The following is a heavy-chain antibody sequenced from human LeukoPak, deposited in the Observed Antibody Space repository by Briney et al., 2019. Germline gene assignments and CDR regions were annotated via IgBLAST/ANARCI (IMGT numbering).Heavy chain of an antibody. J-gene: IGHJ6*02. CDR1: GFTFSSYS. Sequence: GGSLRLSCAASGFTFSSYSMNWVRPAPGKGLEWVSSISGSSSYIYYADSVKGRFTISRDNAKNSLYLQMNSLRAEDTAVYYCASGGYSYGYSGYYYGMDVWGQGTTVTVSS. CDR2: ISGSSSYI. D-gene: IGHD5-18*01. CDR3: ASGGYSYGYSGYYYGMDV. V-gene: IGHV3-21*01.